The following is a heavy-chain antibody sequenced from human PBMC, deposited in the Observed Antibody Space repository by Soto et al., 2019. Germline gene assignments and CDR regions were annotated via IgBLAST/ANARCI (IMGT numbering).Heavy chain of an antibody. J-gene: IGHJ4*02. CDR3: ATGARYCSGGSCYPDD. V-gene: IGHV1-69*06. CDR2: IMPIFAAP. Sequence: QVQPMQSGAEVKKPGSSVKVSCKASGGTISTNVISWVRQAPGQGLEWMGEIMPIFAAPNNAQKFQGRLTITADTSTTTGYMELSSLTSEDTAVYFCATGARYCSGGSCYPDDWGQGTLVIVSS. D-gene: IGHD2-15*01. CDR1: GGTISTNV.